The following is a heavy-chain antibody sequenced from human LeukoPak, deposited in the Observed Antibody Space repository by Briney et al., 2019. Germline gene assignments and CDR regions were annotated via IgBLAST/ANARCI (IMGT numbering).Heavy chain of an antibody. V-gene: IGHV3-20*04. CDR3: ASFYSSSWYAVDY. J-gene: IGHJ4*02. D-gene: IGHD6-13*01. CDR1: GFTFDDYG. CDR2: INWNGGRA. Sequence: GGSLRLSCAASGFTFDDYGMSWVRQAPGNGLEWVSGINWNGGRAGHADSVKGRFTISRDNAKNSLYLQMNSLRAEDTALYYCASFYSSSWYAVDYWGQGTLVTVSS.